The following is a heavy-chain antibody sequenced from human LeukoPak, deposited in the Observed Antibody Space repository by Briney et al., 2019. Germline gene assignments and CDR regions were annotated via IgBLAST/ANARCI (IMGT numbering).Heavy chain of an antibody. V-gene: IGHV4-39*01. Sequence: PSETLSLTCTVSGGSISSGDYYWSWIRQPPGKGLEWIGEINHSGSTNYNPSLKSRVTISVDTSKNQFSLKLSSVTAADTAVYYCARGWVSPEGYCSSTSCTLRSFRRRYFDLWGRGTLVTVSS. J-gene: IGHJ2*01. CDR3: ARGWVSPEGYCSSTSCTLRSFRRRYFDL. D-gene: IGHD2-2*01. CDR2: INHSGST. CDR1: GGSISSGDYY.